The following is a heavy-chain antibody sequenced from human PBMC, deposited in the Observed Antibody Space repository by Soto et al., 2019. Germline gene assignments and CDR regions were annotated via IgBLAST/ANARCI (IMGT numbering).Heavy chain of an antibody. CDR2: IIPIFGTA. CDR3: ARSSTSCYTCFDY. J-gene: IGHJ4*02. D-gene: IGHD2-2*02. V-gene: IGHV1-69*01. CDR1: GGTFSSYD. Sequence: QVQLVQSGAEVKTPGSSVKVSCKASGGTFSSYDISWVRQATGQGLEWMGGIIPIFGTANYAQKFQGRVTITADESTSTAYMELSSLRSEDTAVYYCARSSTSCYTCFDYWGQGTLVTVSS.